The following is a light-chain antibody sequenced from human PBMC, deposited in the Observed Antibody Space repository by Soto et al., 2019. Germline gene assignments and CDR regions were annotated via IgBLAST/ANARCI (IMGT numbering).Light chain of an antibody. Sequence: QSVLTQPPSVSGAPGQRVTISRTGGLSNIGSGYEVNWYQQLPGTAPKLLISGNTNRPSGVPDRFSGSRSGTSASLAITGLQAEDEADYFCQSYDSILHVVFGGGTKLTVL. V-gene: IGLV1-40*01. CDR1: LSNIGSGYE. J-gene: IGLJ2*01. CDR3: QSYDSILHVV. CDR2: GNT.